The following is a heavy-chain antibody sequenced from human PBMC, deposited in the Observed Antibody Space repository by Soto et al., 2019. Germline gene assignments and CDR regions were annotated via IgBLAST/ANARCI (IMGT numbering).Heavy chain of an antibody. CDR1: GFTFSSYA. D-gene: IGHD3-10*01. V-gene: IGHV3-23*01. J-gene: IGHJ4*02. CDR3: AKASRITMVRGAHFDY. Sequence: GGSLRLSCASSGFTFSSYAMSWVRQAPGKGLEWVSAISGSGGSTYYADSVKGRFTISRDNSKNTLYLQMNSLRAEDTAVYYCAKASRITMVRGAHFDYWGQGTLVTVSS. CDR2: ISGSGGST.